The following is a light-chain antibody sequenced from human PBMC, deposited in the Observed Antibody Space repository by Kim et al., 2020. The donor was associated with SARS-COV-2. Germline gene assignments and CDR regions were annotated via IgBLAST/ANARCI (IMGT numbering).Light chain of an antibody. CDR2: GAS. V-gene: IGKV3-15*01. CDR3: QQYNNWLS. Sequence: SVSPGERSSLPCRARQSVSSTLAWYQQKPGQAPRLLIYGASTRATGIPARFSGSGSGTEFTLTISSLQSEDFAVYYCQQYNNWLSFGQGTKVDIK. J-gene: IGKJ1*01. CDR1: QSVSST.